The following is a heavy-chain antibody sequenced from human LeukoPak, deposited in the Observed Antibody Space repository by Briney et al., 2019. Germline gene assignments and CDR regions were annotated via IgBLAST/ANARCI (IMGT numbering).Heavy chain of an antibody. CDR2: ISSNGGST. CDR3: VKGVIVVTGAFDI. CDR1: GFTFSSYA. Sequence: GGSLRLSCSASGFTFSSYAMHWVRQAPGKGLEYVSAISSNGGSTYYADSVKGRFTISRDNSKNTLYLQMSSLRAEDTAVYYCVKGVIVVTGAFDIWGQGTMVTVSS. J-gene: IGHJ3*02. D-gene: IGHD1-26*01. V-gene: IGHV3-64D*09.